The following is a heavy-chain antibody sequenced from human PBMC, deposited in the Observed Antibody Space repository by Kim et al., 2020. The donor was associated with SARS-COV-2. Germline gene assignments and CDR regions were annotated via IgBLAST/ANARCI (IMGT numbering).Heavy chain of an antibody. D-gene: IGHD6-6*01. CDR3: AVEYSSSSAGQWLDY. V-gene: IGHV4-34*01. Sequence: SETLSLTCAVYGGSFSGYYWSWIRQPPGKGLEWIGEINHSGSTNYNPSLKSRVTISVDTSKNQFSLKLSSVTAADTAVYYCAVEYSSSSAGQWLDYWGQGTLVTVSS. J-gene: IGHJ4*02. CDR1: GGSFSGYY. CDR2: INHSGST.